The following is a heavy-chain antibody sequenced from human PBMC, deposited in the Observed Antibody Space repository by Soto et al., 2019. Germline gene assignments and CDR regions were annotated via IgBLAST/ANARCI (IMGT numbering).Heavy chain of an antibody. CDR1: GFSFDDYA. CDR2: ISGSGDNT. J-gene: IGHJ4*02. D-gene: IGHD5-12*01. Sequence: EVQLLESGGGLVQPGGSLRLSCAASGFSFDDYAMTWVRQAAGKGLEWVSAISGSGDNTYYADSVKGRFTISRDNSKNTLYLQLNSLRAEDTAVYYCAKGYYSGYDLAYFDYWGQGTLVTVFS. V-gene: IGHV3-23*01. CDR3: AKGYYSGYDLAYFDY.